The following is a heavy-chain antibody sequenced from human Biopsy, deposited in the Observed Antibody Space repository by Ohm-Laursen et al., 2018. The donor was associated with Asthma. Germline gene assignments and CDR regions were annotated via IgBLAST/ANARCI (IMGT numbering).Heavy chain of an antibody. V-gene: IGHV1-69*01. Sequence: SSVKASCKSLGGTFNTYVIGWVRQAPGQGLEWMGEINSVFGTTAYPQKFQDRVTITVDDSTSTVYMELSSLRSEDTAVYYCARKAGSCISRTCYSLDFWGQGTLVTVSS. CDR2: INSVFGTT. J-gene: IGHJ4*02. CDR1: GGTFNTYV. D-gene: IGHD2-2*01. CDR3: ARKAGSCISRTCYSLDF.